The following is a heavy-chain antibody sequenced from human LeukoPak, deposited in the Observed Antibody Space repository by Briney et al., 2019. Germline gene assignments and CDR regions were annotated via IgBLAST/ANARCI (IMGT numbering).Heavy chain of an antibody. CDR3: ARDLKPFSYDSSGDLDY. V-gene: IGHV1-2*02. Sequence: EASVKVSCKASGYTFTGYYMHWVRQAPGQGLEWMGWINPNSGGTNYAQKFQGRVTMTRDTSISTAYMELSRLRSDDTAVYYCARDLKPFSYDSSGDLDYWGQGTLVTVSS. D-gene: IGHD3-22*01. J-gene: IGHJ4*02. CDR2: INPNSGGT. CDR1: GYTFTGYY.